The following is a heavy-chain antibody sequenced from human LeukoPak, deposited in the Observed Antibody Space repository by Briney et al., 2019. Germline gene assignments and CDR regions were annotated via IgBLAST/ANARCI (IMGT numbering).Heavy chain of an antibody. Sequence: ASVKVSCKASGYTFTGYYMHWVRQAPGQGLEWMGWINPNSGGTSYAQKFQGRVTMTRDTSISTAYMELSRLRSDDTAVYYCASGGRYYGSGSSYYYYGMDVWGQGTTVTVS. CDR3: ASGGRYYGSGSSYYYYGMDV. CDR2: INPNSGGT. V-gene: IGHV1-2*02. CDR1: GYTFTGYY. J-gene: IGHJ6*02. D-gene: IGHD3-10*01.